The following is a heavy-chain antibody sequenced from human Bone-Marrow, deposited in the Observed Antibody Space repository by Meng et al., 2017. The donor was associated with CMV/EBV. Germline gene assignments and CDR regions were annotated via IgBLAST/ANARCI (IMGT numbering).Heavy chain of an antibody. V-gene: IGHV3-21*01. Sequence: GESLKISCAASGFTFSSYSMNWVRQAPGKGLEWVSSISSSSSYIYYADSVKGRFTISRDNAKNSLYLQMNSLRAEDTAVYYCARDISPWRSKGGYYYYGMDVWGQGTTVTVSS. CDR3: ARDISPWRSKGGYYYYGMDV. J-gene: IGHJ6*02. CDR2: ISSSSSYI. CDR1: GFTFSSYS. D-gene: IGHD3-3*02.